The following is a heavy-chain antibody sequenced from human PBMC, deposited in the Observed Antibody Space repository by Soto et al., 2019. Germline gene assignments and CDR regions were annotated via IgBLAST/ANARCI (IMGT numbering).Heavy chain of an antibody. CDR2: IKSKTDGGTT. CDR3: ARGGSGSYFFRFDY. J-gene: IGHJ4*02. D-gene: IGHD3-10*01. V-gene: IGHV3-15*01. CDR1: GVPFSNYA. Sequence: PGGSLRLSCVASGVPFSNYAMTWVRQAPGKGLEWVGRIKSKTDGGTTDYAAPVKGRFTISRDDSKNTLYLQMNSLRAEDTAVYYCARGGSGSYFFRFDYWGQGTLVTVSS.